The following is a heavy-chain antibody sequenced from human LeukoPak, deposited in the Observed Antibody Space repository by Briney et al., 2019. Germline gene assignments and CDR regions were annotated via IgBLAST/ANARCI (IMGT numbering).Heavy chain of an antibody. CDR2: INPSGGST. CDR1: GYTFTGYY. J-gene: IGHJ4*02. D-gene: IGHD2-21*02. CDR3: ASISGGGDQIFDY. Sequence: GASVKVSCKASGYTFTGYYMHWVRQAPGQGLEWMGIINPSGGSTNYAQKFQGRVTMTRDMSTSTVYMELSSLRSEDTAVYYCASISGGGDQIFDYWGQGTLVIVSS. V-gene: IGHV1-46*01.